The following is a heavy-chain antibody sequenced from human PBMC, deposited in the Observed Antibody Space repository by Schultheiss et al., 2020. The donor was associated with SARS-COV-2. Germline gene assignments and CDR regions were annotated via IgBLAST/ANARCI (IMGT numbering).Heavy chain of an antibody. CDR3: AGSGYSSSWYRKAFDI. Sequence: SETLSLTCAVYGGSFSGYYWSWIRQPPGKGLEWIGYIYYSGSTNYNPSLKSRVTISVDTSKNQFSLKLSSVTAADTAVYYCAGSGYSSSWYRKAFDIWGQGTMVTVSS. J-gene: IGHJ3*02. CDR1: GGSFSGYY. CDR2: IYYSGST. V-gene: IGHV4-59*08. D-gene: IGHD6-13*01.